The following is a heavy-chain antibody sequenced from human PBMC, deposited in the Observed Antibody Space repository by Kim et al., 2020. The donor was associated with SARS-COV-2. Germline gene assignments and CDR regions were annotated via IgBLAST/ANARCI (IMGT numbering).Heavy chain of an antibody. J-gene: IGHJ4*02. CDR2: ISGDGSTT. CDR1: GFIFNKSW. V-gene: IGHV3-74*01. CDR3: VREGFGD. Sequence: GGSLRLSCAASGFIFNKSWIYWVRQAPGKGQVWVSRISGDGSTTNYADSVKGRCTTSRDNAKNTLNLQMNSLSAEDKAVYYCVREGFGDWGPGTLVTVSS. D-gene: IGHD3-10*01.